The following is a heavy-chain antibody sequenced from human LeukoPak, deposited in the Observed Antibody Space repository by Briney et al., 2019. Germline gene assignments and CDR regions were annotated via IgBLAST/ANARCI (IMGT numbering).Heavy chain of an antibody. V-gene: IGHV1-18*01. Sequence: ASVKVSCKASGYTFTSYGISWVRQAPGQGLEWMGWISAYNGNTNYAQKLQGRVTMTTDTSTSTAYMELRSLRSDDTAVYYCATTRKYIVVVPAANWYFDLWGRGTLVTVSS. CDR1: GYTFTSYG. CDR2: ISAYNGNT. CDR3: ATTRKYIVVVPAANWYFDL. J-gene: IGHJ2*01. D-gene: IGHD2-2*01.